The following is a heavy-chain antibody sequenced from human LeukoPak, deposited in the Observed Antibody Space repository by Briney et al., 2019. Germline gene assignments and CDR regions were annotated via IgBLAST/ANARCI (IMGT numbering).Heavy chain of an antibody. V-gene: IGHV4-59*01. CDR1: GGSIRSYY. Sequence: PSETLSLTCTVSGGSIRSYYWSWIRQPPGKGLEWIGYIYYSGSTNYNPSLKSRVTISVDTSKKQFSLKLSSVTAADTAVYYCARVATILTGHDFDCWGQGTLVTVSS. CDR3: ARVATILTGHDFDC. J-gene: IGHJ4*02. CDR2: IYYSGST. D-gene: IGHD3-9*01.